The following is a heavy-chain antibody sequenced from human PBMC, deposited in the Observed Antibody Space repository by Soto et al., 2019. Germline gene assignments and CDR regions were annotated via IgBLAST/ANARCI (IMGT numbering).Heavy chain of an antibody. CDR1: GYSFSNYG. Sequence: GASVKVSCKASGYSFSNYGIHWVRQAPGQRLEWMGWISPDNGNTNYAQKLQGRVTMTTDTSTSTAYMELRSLRSDDTAVYYCARALGYSGYAGMDVWGQGTTVTVSS. CDR2: ISPDNGNT. V-gene: IGHV1-18*01. CDR3: ARALGYSGYAGMDV. D-gene: IGHD5-12*01. J-gene: IGHJ6*02.